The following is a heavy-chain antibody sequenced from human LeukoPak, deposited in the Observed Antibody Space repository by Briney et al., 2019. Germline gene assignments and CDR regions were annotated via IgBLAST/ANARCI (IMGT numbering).Heavy chain of an antibody. CDR1: GGTFSSYA. D-gene: IGHD3-10*01. CDR3: AREKLLWFGESGDAFDI. J-gene: IGHJ3*02. Sequence: SVKVSCKASGGTFSSYAISWVRQAPGQGPEWRGRIISIFGIAKYAQKFQGRVTITANKSTSTAYMELSSLRSDDTGVDYCAREKLLWFGESGDAFDIWGQGTMVTVSS. V-gene: IGHV1-69*04. CDR2: IISIFGIA.